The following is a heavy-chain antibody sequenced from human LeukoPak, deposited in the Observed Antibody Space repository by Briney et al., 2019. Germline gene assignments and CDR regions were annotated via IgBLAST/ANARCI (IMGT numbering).Heavy chain of an antibody. CDR2: IYYSGST. J-gene: IGHJ4*02. Sequence: PSETLSLTCTVSGGSVSSYYWSWIRQPPGKGLEWIGYIYYSGSTNYNPSLKSRVTISVDTSKNQFSLKLSSMTAADTAVYYCARGDTAMVRWGQGTLVTVSS. D-gene: IGHD5-18*01. V-gene: IGHV4-59*02. CDR3: ARGDTAMVR. CDR1: GGSVSSYY.